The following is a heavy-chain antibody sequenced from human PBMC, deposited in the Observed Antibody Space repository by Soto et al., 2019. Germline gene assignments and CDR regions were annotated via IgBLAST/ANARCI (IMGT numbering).Heavy chain of an antibody. J-gene: IGHJ5*02. CDR3: AREGGSLNWFDP. CDR2: ISSSSSTI. CDR1: GFTFSSYS. Sequence: EVQLVESGGGLVQPGGSLRLSCAASGFTFSSYSMNWVRQAPGKGLEWVSYISSSSSTIYNADSVKGRFTISRDNAKNSLYRQMNSLRDEDTAVYYCAREGGSLNWFDPWGQGTLVTVSS. D-gene: IGHD1-26*01. V-gene: IGHV3-48*02.